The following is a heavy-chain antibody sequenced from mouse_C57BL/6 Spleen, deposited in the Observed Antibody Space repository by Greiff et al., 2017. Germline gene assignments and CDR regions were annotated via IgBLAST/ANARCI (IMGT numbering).Heavy chain of an antibody. Sequence: QVQLQQSGAELVRPGASVTLSCKASGYTFTDYEMHWVKQTPVHGLEWIGAIDPETGGTAYNQKFKGKAKLTADKSSSTAYMELRRLTSEDSAVYYCTRGGLRRLAWFAYWGQGTLVTVSA. CDR2: IDPETGGT. J-gene: IGHJ3*01. D-gene: IGHD2-4*01. CDR3: TRGGLRRLAWFAY. V-gene: IGHV1-15*01. CDR1: GYTFTDYE.